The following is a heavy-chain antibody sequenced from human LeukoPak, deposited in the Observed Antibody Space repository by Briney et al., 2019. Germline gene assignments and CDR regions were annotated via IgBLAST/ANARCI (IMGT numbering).Heavy chain of an antibody. D-gene: IGHD6-13*01. CDR1: GGSISSYY. CDR2: TYTSGST. V-gene: IGHV4-4*07. CDR3: ARDIAAAGIDY. Sequence: PSETLSLTCTVSGGSISSYYWSWIRQPAGKGLEWIGRTYTSGSTNYNPSLKSRVTISVDKSKNQFSLKLSSVTAADTAVYYCARDIAAAGIDYWGQGTLVTVSS. J-gene: IGHJ4*02.